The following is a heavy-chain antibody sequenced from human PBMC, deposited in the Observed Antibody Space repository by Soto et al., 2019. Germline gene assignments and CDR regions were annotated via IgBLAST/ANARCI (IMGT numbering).Heavy chain of an antibody. J-gene: IGHJ1*01. CDR1: GYSFTSYW. Sequence: GESLKISCKGSGYSFTSYWISWVRQMPRKGLEWMGRIDPSDSYTNYSPSFQGHVTISADKSISTAYLQWSSLKASDTAMYYFAGGRKGSPRGVLDFRDQGTHVPVSP. CDR2: IDPSDSYT. V-gene: IGHV5-10-1*01. D-gene: IGHD3-3*01. CDR3: AGGRKGSPRGVLDF.